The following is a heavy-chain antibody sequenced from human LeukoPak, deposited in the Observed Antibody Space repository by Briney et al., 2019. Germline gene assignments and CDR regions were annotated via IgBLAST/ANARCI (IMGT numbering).Heavy chain of an antibody. Sequence: ASVKVSCKASGYTFTSYGISRVRQAPGQGLEWMGWISAYNGNTNYAQKLQGRVTMTTDTSTSTAYMELRSLRSDDTAVYYCAREGYCSSTSCYTFDYWGQGTLVTVSS. CDR2: ISAYNGNT. CDR1: GYTFTSYG. J-gene: IGHJ4*02. CDR3: AREGYCSSTSCYTFDY. D-gene: IGHD2-2*02. V-gene: IGHV1-18*01.